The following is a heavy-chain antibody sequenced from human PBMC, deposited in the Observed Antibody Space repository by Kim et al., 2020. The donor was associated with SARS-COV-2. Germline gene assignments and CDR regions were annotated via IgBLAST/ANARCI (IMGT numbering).Heavy chain of an antibody. V-gene: IGHV3-13*04. CDR2: ISTAGDT. J-gene: IGHJ6*01. D-gene: IGHD6-19*01. Sequence: GGSLRLSCAASGFTFSDHYMNWVRQAPGKGLEWVSGISTAGDTHYSGAVMGRCTISSGDDKNSLFLQLNSLRGGDAAVYYCARGSAGDNCFGVGGWG. CDR3: ARGSAGDNCFGVGG. CDR1: GFTFSDHY.